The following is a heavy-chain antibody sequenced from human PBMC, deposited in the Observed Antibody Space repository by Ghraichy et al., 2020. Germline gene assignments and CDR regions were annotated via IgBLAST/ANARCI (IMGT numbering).Heavy chain of an antibody. D-gene: IGHD3-10*01. CDR3: ARGCRGVNVYDYDGMDG. CDR2: ISSSRRTK. V-gene: IGHV3-48*02. J-gene: IGHJ6*02. CDR1: GFSFSNYS. Sequence: GGSLRLSCVGSGFSFSNYSINWVRQAPGKGLEWVAYISSSRRTKSYADSVKGRFTISRDNSKNTLYLQMNSLRDEDTAVYYCARGCRGVNVYDYDGMDGGGRGTKVTVSS.